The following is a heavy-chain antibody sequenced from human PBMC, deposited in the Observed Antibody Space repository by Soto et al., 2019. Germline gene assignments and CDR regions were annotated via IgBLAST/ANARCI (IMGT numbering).Heavy chain of an antibody. CDR1: GGSISSSNW. D-gene: IGHD3-22*01. Sequence: QVQLQESGPGLVKPSGTLSLTCAVSGGSISSSNWWSWVRQPPGKGLEWIGEIHHSGSTNYNPSLESRVTISVDKSENPFSLRLSSVTAADTAVYFCARCDSGGYYSFEYWGQGTLVAVSS. CDR2: IHHSGST. J-gene: IGHJ4*02. V-gene: IGHV4-4*02. CDR3: ARCDSGGYYSFEY.